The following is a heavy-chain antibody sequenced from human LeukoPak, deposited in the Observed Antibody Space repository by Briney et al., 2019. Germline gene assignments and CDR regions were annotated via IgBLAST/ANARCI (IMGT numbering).Heavy chain of an antibody. J-gene: IGHJ3*02. V-gene: IGHV3-30*02. D-gene: IGHD5-12*01. CDR3: AKPYSGYARGAFDI. CDR2: IRYDGSNK. CDR1: GFTLSSYG. Sequence: GGSLRLSCAASGFTLSSYGMHWVRQAPGKGLEWVAFIRYDGSNKYYADSVKGRFTISRDNSKNTLYLQMNSLRAEDTAVYYCAKPYSGYARGAFDIWGQGTMVTVSS.